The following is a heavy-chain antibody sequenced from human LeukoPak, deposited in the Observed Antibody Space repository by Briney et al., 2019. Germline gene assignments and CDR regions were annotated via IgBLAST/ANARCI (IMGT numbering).Heavy chain of an antibody. CDR1: GFTFKSYW. D-gene: IGHD3-16*01. CDR2: IKQDESEK. J-gene: IGHJ4*02. V-gene: IGHV3-7*01. Sequence: GGFLRLSCAASGFTFKSYWMSWVRQAPGKGLEWVANIKQDESEKCYVDSVKGRFTISRDNANNSLYLQMNSLRAEDTAVYYCARDQGEEFDFWGQGTLVTVSS. CDR3: ARDQGEEFDF.